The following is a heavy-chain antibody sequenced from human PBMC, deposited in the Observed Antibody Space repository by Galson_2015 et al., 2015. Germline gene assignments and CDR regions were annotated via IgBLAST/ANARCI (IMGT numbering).Heavy chain of an antibody. D-gene: IGHD3-10*01. CDR1: GGSVSSGSYY. CDR3: ARVMHYYGLGTYVDY. V-gene: IGHV4-61*01. CDR2: IYYSGSA. Sequence: ETLSLTCTISGGSVSSGSYYWSWIRQPPGKGLEWIGYIYYSGSANYNPSLKSRVTISVDTSKNQFSLKLSSVTAADTAVYHCARVMHYYGLGTYVDYWGRGTLVTVSS. J-gene: IGHJ4*02.